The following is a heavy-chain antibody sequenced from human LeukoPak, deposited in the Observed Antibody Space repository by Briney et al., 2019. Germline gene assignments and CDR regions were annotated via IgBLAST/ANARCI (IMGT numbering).Heavy chain of an antibody. CDR1: GFAFGVHS. J-gene: IGHJ5*02. D-gene: IGHD3-3*01. V-gene: IGHV3-23*01. CDR3: AKDWTPHNRVYDCLDA. Sequence: GGSLRLSCVGSGFAFGVHSMSWVRQAPGKGPEWVATIGSGADLFYAESVKGRFTISRDDPRNTVWLQMNSLRAEDTALYYCAKDWTPHNRVYDCLDAWGQGTQVTVSS. CDR2: IGSGADL.